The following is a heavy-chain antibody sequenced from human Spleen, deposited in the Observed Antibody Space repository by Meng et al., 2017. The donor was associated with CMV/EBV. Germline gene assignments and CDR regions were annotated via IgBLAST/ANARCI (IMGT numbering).Heavy chain of an antibody. CDR1: GGTFTSYG. V-gene: IGHV1-18*01. J-gene: IGHJ6*02. Sequence: ASVKVSCKASGGTFTSYGISWVRQAPGQGLEWMGWISAYNGNTNYAQKLQGRVTMTTDTSTSTAYMELRSLSSDDTAVYYCARDSYSYYYGSGSYTYYYYGMDVWGQGTTVTVSS. CDR2: ISAYNGNT. D-gene: IGHD3-10*01. CDR3: ARDSYSYYYGSGSYTYYYYGMDV.